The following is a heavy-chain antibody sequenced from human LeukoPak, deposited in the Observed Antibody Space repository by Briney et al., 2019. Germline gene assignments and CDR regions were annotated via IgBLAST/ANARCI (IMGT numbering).Heavy chain of an antibody. V-gene: IGHV3-48*01. CDR1: GFTFSSYS. Sequence: PGGSLRLSCAASGFTFSSYSMNWVRQAPGEGLEWVSYISSLSGTIYYADSVKGRFTISRDNAKNSLYLQMDSLRAEDTAVYYCAKGNDGRYVGSFDYWGQGTLVTVSS. CDR3: AKGNDGRYVGSFDY. CDR2: ISSLSGTI. J-gene: IGHJ4*02. D-gene: IGHD1-1*01.